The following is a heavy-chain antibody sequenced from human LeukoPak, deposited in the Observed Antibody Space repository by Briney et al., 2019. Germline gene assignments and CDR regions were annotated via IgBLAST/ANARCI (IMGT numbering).Heavy chain of an antibody. CDR3: ARETQQHYYYYYMDV. CDR1: GGTFSSYA. CDR2: IIPIFGTA. J-gene: IGHJ6*03. D-gene: IGHD6-13*01. Sequence: SVKVSCKASGGTFSSYAISWVRQAPGQGLEWMGRIIPIFGTANYAQKFQGRVTITTDESTSTAYMELSSLRSEDTAVYYRARETQQHYYYYYMDVWGKGTTVTVSS. V-gene: IGHV1-69*05.